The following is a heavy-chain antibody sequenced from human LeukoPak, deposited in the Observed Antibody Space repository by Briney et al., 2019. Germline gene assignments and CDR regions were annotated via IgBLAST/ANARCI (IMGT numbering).Heavy chain of an antibody. Sequence: SETLSLTCAVYGGSFRGSYWSWIRQPPGKGLEWIGEINHSGSTNYNPPLKSQVTISVDTSKNQFSLKLSSVTAADTAVYYCARGRGSSGWPFDYWGQGTLVTVSS. CDR2: INHSGST. D-gene: IGHD6-19*01. J-gene: IGHJ4*02. CDR3: ARGRGSSGWPFDY. V-gene: IGHV4-34*01. CDR1: GGSFRGSY.